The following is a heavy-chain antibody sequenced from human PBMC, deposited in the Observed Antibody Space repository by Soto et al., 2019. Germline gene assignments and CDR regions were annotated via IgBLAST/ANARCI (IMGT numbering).Heavy chain of an antibody. Sequence: PSETLSLTCAVSGGSITSGGYSWTWIRQPPGKGLEWIGYIYHSGSTYYNPSLKSRVTISVDRSKNQFSLKLSSVTAADTAVYYCARRGDGYNFSYYGMDVWGQGTTVTVS. CDR1: GGSITSGGYS. D-gene: IGHD5-12*01. V-gene: IGHV4-30-2*01. J-gene: IGHJ6*02. CDR3: ARRGDGYNFSYYGMDV. CDR2: IYHSGST.